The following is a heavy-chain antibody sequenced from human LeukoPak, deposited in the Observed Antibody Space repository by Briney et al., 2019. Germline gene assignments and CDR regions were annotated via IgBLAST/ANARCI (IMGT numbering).Heavy chain of an antibody. J-gene: IGHJ4*02. V-gene: IGHV3-30*02. D-gene: IGHD2-15*01. CDR1: EFSVGSNY. CDR3: AKLGPGSLDY. CDR2: IRYDGSNK. Sequence: GGSLRLSCAASEFSVGSNYMTWVRQAPGKGLEWVAFIRYDGSNKYYADSVKGRFTISRDNSKNTLYLQMNSLRAEDTAVYYCAKLGPGSLDYWGQGTLVTVSS.